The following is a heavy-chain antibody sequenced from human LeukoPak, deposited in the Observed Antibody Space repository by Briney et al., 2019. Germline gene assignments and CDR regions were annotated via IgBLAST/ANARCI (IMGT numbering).Heavy chain of an antibody. CDR3: ARGRTECDY. J-gene: IGHJ4*02. CDR2: ISSSSSYI. V-gene: IGHV3-21*01. Sequence: SGGSLRVSCAASGFTFSSYSMNWARQAPGKGLEWVSSISSSSSYIYYADSVKGRFTISRDNAKNSLYLQMNSLRAEDTAVYYCARGRTECDYWGQGTLVTVSS. CDR1: GFTFSSYS. D-gene: IGHD1-14*01.